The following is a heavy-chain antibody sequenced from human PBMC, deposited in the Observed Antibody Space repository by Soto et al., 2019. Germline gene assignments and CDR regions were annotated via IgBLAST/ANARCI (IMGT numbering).Heavy chain of an antibody. J-gene: IGHJ3*02. CDR3: ARGYVGSGYSVRACAFDI. CDR2: IYHSGST. CDR1: GGSISSSNS. Sequence: QVQLQESGPGLVKPSGTLSLTCAVSGGSISSSNSWSWVRQPPGKGLEWIGEIYHSGSTNYNPSLMSRVAISVDKSKNQFFLKLSSVTAADTAVYYCARGYVGSGYSVRACAFDIWGQGTMVIVAS. D-gene: IGHD3-22*01. V-gene: IGHV4-4*02.